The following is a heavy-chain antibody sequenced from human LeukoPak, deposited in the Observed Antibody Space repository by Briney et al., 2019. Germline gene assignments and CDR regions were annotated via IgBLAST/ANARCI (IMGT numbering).Heavy chain of an antibody. CDR3: VSFYETY. J-gene: IGHJ4*02. Sequence: GGSLRLSCAASGNYWMHWVRQATGKGLVWVSHINSDGSWTSYADSVKGRFTISKDNAKNTVYLQMNSLRAEDTAVYYCVSFYETYWGRGTLVTVSS. D-gene: IGHD2/OR15-2a*01. CDR1: GNYW. V-gene: IGHV3-74*01. CDR2: INSDGSWT.